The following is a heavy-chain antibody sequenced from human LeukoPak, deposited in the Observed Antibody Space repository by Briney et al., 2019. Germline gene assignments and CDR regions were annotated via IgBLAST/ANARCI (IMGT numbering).Heavy chain of an antibody. J-gene: IGHJ5*02. Sequence: SETLSLTCTVSGGSITNYNWNWIRQPPGKGLEWIGYISDSGSTNYNPSLQSRVTISVDTSKNQFSLKLSSVTASDTGVYYCARRRVGDLTVGSDTWFDPWGQGALVTVSS. CDR3: ARRRVGDLTVGSDTWFDP. V-gene: IGHV4-59*08. CDR1: GGSITNYN. D-gene: IGHD2-15*01. CDR2: ISDSGST.